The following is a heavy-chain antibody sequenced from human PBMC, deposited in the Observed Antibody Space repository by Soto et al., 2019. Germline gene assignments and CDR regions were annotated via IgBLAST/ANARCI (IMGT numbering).Heavy chain of an antibody. J-gene: IGHJ4*02. CDR1: GFTFSSYS. CDR2: ISSSSSYI. V-gene: IGHV3-21*01. D-gene: IGHD6-6*01. CDR3: ARDRYSSSSGPEYYFDY. Sequence: GGSLRLSCAASGFTFSSYSMNWVRQAPGKGLEWVSSISSSSSYIYYADSVKGRFTISRDNAKNSLYLQMNSLRAEDTAVYYCARDRYSSSSGPEYYFDYWGQGTLVTVSS.